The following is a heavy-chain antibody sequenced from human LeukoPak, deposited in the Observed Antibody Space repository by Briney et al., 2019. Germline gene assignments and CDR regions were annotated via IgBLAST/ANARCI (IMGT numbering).Heavy chain of an antibody. V-gene: IGHV3-23*01. D-gene: IGHD3-22*01. CDR3: ARRDYSDSNGYAPLFDF. CDR2: MTGNGGTT. J-gene: IGHJ4*02. CDR1: GFTFSNYA. Sequence: GGSLRLSCAASGFTFSNYAMAWVRQAPGRGLNWIAGMTGNGGTTYYADSVKGRFTISRDNSKKTLYLQMSNLRAEDTAVYFCARRDYSDSNGYAPLFDFWGQGALVTVSS.